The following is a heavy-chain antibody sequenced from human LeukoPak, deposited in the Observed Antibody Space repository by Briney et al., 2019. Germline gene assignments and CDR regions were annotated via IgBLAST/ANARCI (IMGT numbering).Heavy chain of an antibody. CDR1: GYTLTELS. CDR2: FDPEDGET. V-gene: IGHV1-24*01. Sequence: ASVNVSCKVSGYTLTELSMHWVRQAPGKGLEWMGGFDPEDGETIYAQKFQGRVTMTEDTSTDTAYMELSSLRSEDTAVYYCATEGRNYYDSSGYYGYFQHWGQGTLVTVSS. D-gene: IGHD3-22*01. J-gene: IGHJ1*01. CDR3: ATEGRNYYDSSGYYGYFQH.